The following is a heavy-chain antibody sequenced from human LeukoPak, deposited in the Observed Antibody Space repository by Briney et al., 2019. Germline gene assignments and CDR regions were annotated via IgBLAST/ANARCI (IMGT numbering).Heavy chain of an antibody. D-gene: IGHD3-22*01. CDR1: GGSISSNSYY. CDR2: VYYSGRT. CDR3: ARLLYDRSGYYYFDQ. J-gene: IGHJ4*02. Sequence: PETLSLTCTVSGGSISSNSYYWGWVRQPPGKGLEWIGSVYYSGRTYDNPSLKSRVTVSVDTSKSQFSLKLSSVTAADTAVYYCARLLYDRSGYYYFDQWGQGTLVTVSS. V-gene: IGHV4-39*01.